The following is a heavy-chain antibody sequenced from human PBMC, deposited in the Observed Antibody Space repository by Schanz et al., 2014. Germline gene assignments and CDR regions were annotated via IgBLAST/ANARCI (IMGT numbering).Heavy chain of an antibody. CDR3: AKTLFPGGTQAFGN. V-gene: IGHV3-23*01. J-gene: IGHJ4*02. CDR2: FNDGGVNK. CDR1: GFSLDIFA. D-gene: IGHD2-8*02. Sequence: EVHLLESGGGLVEPGGSLRLSCATSGFSLDIFAVSWVRQAPGKGLEWVSSFNDGGVNKYYADSVKGRFTISSDNSKGTLYLQMSSLRAEDTAVYYCAKTLFPGGTQAFGNWGRGTLVTVSS.